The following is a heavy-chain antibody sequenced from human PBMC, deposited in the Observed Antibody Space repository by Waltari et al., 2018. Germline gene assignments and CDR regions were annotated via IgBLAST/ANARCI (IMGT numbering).Heavy chain of an antibody. D-gene: IGHD3-22*01. CDR1: GYSFRSYR. CDR3: ARRHYESGGYWVYFDY. J-gene: IGHJ4*02. CDR2: IFPADSDT. Sequence: EVQLVQSGAEVKKPGESLKILGKVSGYSFRSYRTHWVRQMTGKGLEWMGSIFPADSDTRYSPSLQGQVTISADKSISTAYLRWSSLKASDTAMYYCARRHYESGGYWVYFDYWGQGTLVTVSS. V-gene: IGHV5-51*01.